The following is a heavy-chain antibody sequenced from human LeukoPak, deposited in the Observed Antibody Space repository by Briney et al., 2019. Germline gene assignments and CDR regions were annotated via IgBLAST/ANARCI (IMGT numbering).Heavy chain of an antibody. Sequence: SETLSLTCTVSGYSLTSGYYLGSVRQPPGRGLECIGSVFYSGGSFFNPSLKSRVTMSVDTSKNQFSLKLRSVTTADTAVYYCARLSDRSLFDAFDIWGQGTMVTVSS. D-gene: IGHD3-16*01. CDR1: GYSLTSGYY. V-gene: IGHV4-38-2*02. CDR3: ARLSDRSLFDAFDI. J-gene: IGHJ3*02. CDR2: VFYSGGS.